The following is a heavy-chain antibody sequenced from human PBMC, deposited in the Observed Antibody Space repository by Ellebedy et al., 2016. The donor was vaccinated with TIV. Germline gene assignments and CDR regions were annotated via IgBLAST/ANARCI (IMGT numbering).Heavy chain of an antibody. CDR3: ARVAREFDH. J-gene: IGHJ4*02. CDR2: IKQDGSEK. CDR1: GFTFSSYW. V-gene: IGHV3-7*01. Sequence: GESLKISXAASGFTFSSYWMSWVRQAPGKGLEWVANIKQDGSEKYYVDSVKGRFTISRDNAKNSLYLQMNSLRAEDTAVYYCARVAREFDHWGQGTLVTVSS.